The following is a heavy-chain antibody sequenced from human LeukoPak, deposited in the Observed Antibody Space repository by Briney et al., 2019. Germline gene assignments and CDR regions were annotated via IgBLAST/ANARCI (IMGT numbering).Heavy chain of an antibody. CDR2: IYPGDSDT. J-gene: IGHJ3*02. Sequence: GESLKISCKGSGYSFTSYWIGWVRQMPGKGLEWMGIIYPGDSDTRYSPSFQGQVTISADKSISTAYLQWSSLKASDTAMYYCASYHYYDSSGYPRDASDIWGQGTMVTVSS. D-gene: IGHD3-22*01. CDR1: GYSFTSYW. V-gene: IGHV5-51*01. CDR3: ASYHYYDSSGYPRDASDI.